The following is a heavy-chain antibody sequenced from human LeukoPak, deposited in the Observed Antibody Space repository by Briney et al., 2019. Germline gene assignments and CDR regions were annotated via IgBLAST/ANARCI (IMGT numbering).Heavy chain of an antibody. D-gene: IGHD2-15*01. Sequence: SETLSLTCAVYGGSSSGYYWSWIRHPPGKGLEWIGEINHRGSTNYNPSLKSRVTISVDTSKNQFSLKLSSVTAADTAVYYCARIGYCSGGSCYGDYYGMDVWGQGTTVTVSS. CDR3: ARIGYCSGGSCYGDYYGMDV. CDR2: INHRGST. J-gene: IGHJ6*02. V-gene: IGHV4-34*01. CDR1: GGSSSGYY.